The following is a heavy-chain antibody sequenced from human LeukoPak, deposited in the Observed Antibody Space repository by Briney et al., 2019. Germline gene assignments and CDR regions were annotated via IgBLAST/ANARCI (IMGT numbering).Heavy chain of an antibody. D-gene: IGHD6-13*01. CDR3: ARGHSSSWMSEIDY. CDR1: GFTVSSNY. Sequence: GSLRLSCAASGFTVSSNYMSWVRQAPGKGLEWVSVIYSGGSTYYADSVKGRFTISRDNAKNSLYLQMNSLRAEDTAVYYCARGHSSSWMSEIDYWGQGTLVTVSS. J-gene: IGHJ4*02. CDR2: IYSGGST. V-gene: IGHV3-53*01.